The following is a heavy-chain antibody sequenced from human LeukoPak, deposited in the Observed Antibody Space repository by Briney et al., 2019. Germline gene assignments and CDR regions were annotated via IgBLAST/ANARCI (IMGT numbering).Heavy chain of an antibody. Sequence: SETLSLTCTVSGGSISSYYWSWIRQPPGKGLEWIGYIYYSGSTNYNPSLKSRVTISADTSKNQFSLKLSSVTAADTAVYYCARAKYYYGSGSYGYFDYWGQGTLVTVSS. D-gene: IGHD3-10*01. CDR2: IYYSGST. CDR1: GGSISSYY. J-gene: IGHJ4*02. CDR3: ARAKYYYGSGSYGYFDY. V-gene: IGHV4-59*01.